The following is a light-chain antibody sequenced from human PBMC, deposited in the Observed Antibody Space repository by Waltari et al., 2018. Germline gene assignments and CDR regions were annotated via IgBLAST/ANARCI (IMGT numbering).Light chain of an antibody. CDR2: GAS. V-gene: IGKV1-17*03. CDR3: LQHNSYPRT. CDR1: QGISNY. J-gene: IGKJ1*01. Sequence: DIQMTQSPSAMSASVGDRVTITCRASQGISNYLAWFQQKPGKVPKRLIYGASSLQSGVPSRFSCSGSGTEFTLTISSLQPEDFATYYCLQHNSYPRTFGQGTKVEIK.